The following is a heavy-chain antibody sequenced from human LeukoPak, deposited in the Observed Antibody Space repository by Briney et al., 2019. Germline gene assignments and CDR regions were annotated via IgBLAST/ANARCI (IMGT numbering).Heavy chain of an antibody. CDR3: ARDLTGSRTFDY. V-gene: IGHV3-21*01. Sequence: GGSLRLSCAASASGFAFSSYSMNWVRQAPGKGLEWVSSISSSSSYIYYADSLKGRFTISRDNAKNSLYLQMNSLRAEDTAVYYGARDLTGSRTFDYWGQGTLVTVSS. D-gene: IGHD1-26*01. CDR2: ISSSSSYI. J-gene: IGHJ4*02. CDR1: GFAFSSYS.